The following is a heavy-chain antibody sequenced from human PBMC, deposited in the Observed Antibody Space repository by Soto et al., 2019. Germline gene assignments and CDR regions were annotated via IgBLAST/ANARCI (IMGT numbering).Heavy chain of an antibody. J-gene: IGHJ6*02. Sequence: GGSLRLSCAASGFTFSSYGMHWVRQAPGKGLGWVAVTSYDGSNRYYADSVKGRFTISRDNSKNTLYLQMNSLRAEDTAVYYCAKDVVVGATTGLGDYYYYYGMDVWGQGTTVTVSS. V-gene: IGHV3-30*18. CDR2: TSYDGSNR. CDR3: AKDVVVGATTGLGDYYYYYGMDV. D-gene: IGHD1-26*01. CDR1: GFTFSSYG.